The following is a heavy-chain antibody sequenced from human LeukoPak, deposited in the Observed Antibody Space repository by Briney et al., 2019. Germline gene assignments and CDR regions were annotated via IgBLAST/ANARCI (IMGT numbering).Heavy chain of an antibody. J-gene: IGHJ4*02. CDR1: GYTFTDYY. D-gene: IGHD6-19*01. CDR3: ARSLSSGWLDD. CDR2: INPNSGGT. Sequence: GASVKVSCKASGYTFTDYYMHWVRQAPGQGLEWMGWINPNSGGTNYAQNFQGRVTMTRDTSITTAYMELSSLRSDDTAVYYCARSLSSGWLDDWGQGTLVTVSS. V-gene: IGHV1-2*02.